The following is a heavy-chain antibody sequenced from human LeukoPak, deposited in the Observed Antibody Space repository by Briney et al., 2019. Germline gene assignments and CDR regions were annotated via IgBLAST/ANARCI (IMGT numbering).Heavy chain of an antibody. CDR1: GYTFTNYF. Sequence: ASVKVSCKASGYTFTNYFMHWVRQAPGQGLEWMGIINPRGGSTGYAQKFQGRITMTTDMSTRTVYMELSSLESEDTAVYYCARRDCVGDCYSNWFDPWGQGALVTVSS. D-gene: IGHD2-21*02. CDR2: INPRGGST. V-gene: IGHV1-46*01. J-gene: IGHJ5*02. CDR3: ARRDCVGDCYSNWFDP.